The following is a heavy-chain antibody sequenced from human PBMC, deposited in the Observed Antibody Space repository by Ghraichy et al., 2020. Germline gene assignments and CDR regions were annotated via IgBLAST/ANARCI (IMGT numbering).Heavy chain of an antibody. D-gene: IGHD3-3*01. CDR3: ARERGLGDFWSGYLTSIDLYYFDY. Sequence: SETLSLTCTVSGGSISSSSYYWGWIRQPPGKGLEWIGSIYYSGSTYYNPSLKSRVTISVDTSKNQFSLKLSSVTAADTAVYYCARERGLGDFWSGYLTSIDLYYFDYWGQGTLVTVSS. CDR2: IYYSGST. CDR1: GGSISSSSYY. J-gene: IGHJ4*02. V-gene: IGHV4-39*02.